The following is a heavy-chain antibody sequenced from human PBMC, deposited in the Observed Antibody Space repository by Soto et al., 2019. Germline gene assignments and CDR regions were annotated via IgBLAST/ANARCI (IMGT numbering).Heavy chain of an antibody. Sequence: EVQLLESGGGLGQPGGSLRLSCAASGFTFSSYAMNWVRQAPGKGLEWVSTISGSGGNTYYADSVKGRFTISRDNSKNTLYLQMNSLRAEDTAVYYCARDEGDYVWGSYPSWGQGTLVTVSS. V-gene: IGHV3-23*01. D-gene: IGHD3-16*02. CDR3: ARDEGDYVWGSYPS. CDR1: GFTFSSYA. CDR2: ISGSGGNT. J-gene: IGHJ4*02.